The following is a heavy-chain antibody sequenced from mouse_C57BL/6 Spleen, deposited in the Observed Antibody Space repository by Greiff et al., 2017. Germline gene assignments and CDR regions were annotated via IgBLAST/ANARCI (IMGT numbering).Heavy chain of an antibody. CDR3: ARWGNYEFAY. D-gene: IGHD2-1*01. CDR1: GYTFTSYW. V-gene: IGHV1-53*01. Sequence: VQLQQPGTELVKPGASVKLSCKASGYTFTSYWMHWVKQRPGQGLAWIGNINPSNGGTNYNEKFKRKATLTVDKSSSTAYMQLSSLTSEDAAVYYCARWGNYEFAYWGQGTLVTVSA. J-gene: IGHJ3*01. CDR2: INPSNGGT.